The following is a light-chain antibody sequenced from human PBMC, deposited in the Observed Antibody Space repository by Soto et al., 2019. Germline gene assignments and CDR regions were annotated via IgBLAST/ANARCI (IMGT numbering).Light chain of an antibody. Sequence: MSQSLATLSQSTGARATLSCRASHRVSSDFAWYQQVPGQAPKLPIFDASSRATGIPARFRGSGSGTEFTLTISSLQSDDFATYYCQHYKIYPLPFGGGTKVDIK. J-gene: IGKJ4*01. CDR3: QHYKIYPLP. V-gene: IGKV3-15*01. CDR1: HRVSSD. CDR2: DAS.